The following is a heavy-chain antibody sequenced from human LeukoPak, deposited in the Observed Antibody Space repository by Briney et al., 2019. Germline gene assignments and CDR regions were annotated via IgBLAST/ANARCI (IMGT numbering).Heavy chain of an antibody. CDR2: FDPEDGET. Sequence: ASVKVSCKVSGYTLTELSMHWVRQAPGKGLEWMGGFDPEDGETIYAQKFRGRVTMTEDTSTDTAYMELSSLRSEDTAVYYCATYYGSGSYFFDYWGQGTLVTVSS. V-gene: IGHV1-24*01. D-gene: IGHD3-10*01. CDR3: ATYYGSGSYFFDY. CDR1: GYTLTELS. J-gene: IGHJ4*02.